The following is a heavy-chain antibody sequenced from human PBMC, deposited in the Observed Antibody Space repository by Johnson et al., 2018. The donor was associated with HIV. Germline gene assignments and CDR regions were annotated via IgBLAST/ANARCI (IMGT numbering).Heavy chain of an antibody. CDR1: GFTFDDYD. CDR2: IKQDGSEK. D-gene: IGHD6-13*01. V-gene: IGHV3-7*01. CDR3: ARGLDSGSSWVGAFDI. J-gene: IGHJ3*02. Sequence: MQLVESGGGVVQPGRSLRLSCAASGFTFDDYDMTWVRQPPGKGLEWVANIKQDGSEKYYVDSVKGRFTISRDNAKNSLYLQMNSLRAEDTAVYYCARGLDSGSSWVGAFDIWGQGTMVTVSS.